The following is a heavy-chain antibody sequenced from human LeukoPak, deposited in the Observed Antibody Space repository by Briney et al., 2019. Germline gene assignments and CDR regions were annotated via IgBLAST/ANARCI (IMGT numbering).Heavy chain of an antibody. CDR2: ISAYNGNT. J-gene: IGHJ5*02. CDR3: ARVGMGATRNNWFDP. Sequence: ASVKVSCKASGYTFTSYGISWVRQAPGQGLEWMGWISAYNGNTNYAQKLQGRVTMTTDTSTSTAYMELRSLRSDDTAVYYCARVGMGATRNNWFDPWGQGTLVTVSS. D-gene: IGHD1-26*01. CDR1: GYTFTSYG. V-gene: IGHV1-18*01.